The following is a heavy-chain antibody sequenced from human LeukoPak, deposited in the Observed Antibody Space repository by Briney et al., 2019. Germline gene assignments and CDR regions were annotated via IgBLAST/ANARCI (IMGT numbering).Heavy chain of an antibody. V-gene: IGHV3-53*01. CDR2: ITSGGGT. CDR1: GFTVRSNY. Sequence: GGSLRLSCAASGFTVRSNYMIWVREAPGKGLESVLVITSGGGTYYADSVPGRFTISRDNSKKTLYLQMNSLRAEDTAVYYCARDRLYSSSSEDYWGQGILVTVSS. D-gene: IGHD6-6*01. J-gene: IGHJ4*02. CDR3: ARDRLYSSSSEDY.